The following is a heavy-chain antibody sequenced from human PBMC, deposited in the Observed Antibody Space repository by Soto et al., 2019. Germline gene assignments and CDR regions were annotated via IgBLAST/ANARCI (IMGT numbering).Heavy chain of an antibody. CDR3: ATRGSRYYGMDV. CDR2: INHSGST. CDR1: GGSFSGYY. Sequence: PSETLSLTCAVYGGSFSGYYWSWIRQPPGKGLEWIGEINHSGSTNYNPSLKSRVTISVDTSKNQFSLKLSSVTAADTAVYYCATRGSRYYGMDVWGQGTTVTVSS. D-gene: IGHD2-15*01. V-gene: IGHV4-34*01. J-gene: IGHJ6*02.